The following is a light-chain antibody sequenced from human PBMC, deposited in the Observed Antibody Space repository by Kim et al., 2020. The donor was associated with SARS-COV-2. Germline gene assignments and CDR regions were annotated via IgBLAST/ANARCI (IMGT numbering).Light chain of an antibody. J-gene: IGLJ2*01. CDR2: QDR. CDR1: KLENKN. CDR3: QAWDSSTVV. V-gene: IGLV3-1*01. Sequence: VSPGQTSSITGSGDKLENKNVCWYQQKPGQSPVVVIYQDRKRPSGIPERFSGSNAGNTATLTISGTQAMDEADYYCQAWDSSTVVFGGGTQLTVL.